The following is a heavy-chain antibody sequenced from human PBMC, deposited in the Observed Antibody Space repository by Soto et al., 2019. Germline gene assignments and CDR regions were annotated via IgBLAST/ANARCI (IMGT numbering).Heavy chain of an antibody. Sequence: SETLSLTCTVSGGSISTYYWNWIRQFPGKGLEWIGYVYYTGSTNYNPSLKSRVIMSVDTSKNQFSLSLDSVTAADTAVYYCARGGPLSRGPAIDSWGQGTLVTVSS. V-gene: IGHV4-59*01. CDR1: GGSISTYY. D-gene: IGHD2-2*01. J-gene: IGHJ4*02. CDR2: VYYTGST. CDR3: ARGGPLSRGPAIDS.